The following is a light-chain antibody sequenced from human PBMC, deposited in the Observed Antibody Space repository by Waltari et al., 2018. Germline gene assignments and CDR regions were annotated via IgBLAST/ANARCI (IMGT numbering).Light chain of an antibody. J-gene: IGKJ1*01. CDR3: QQHGTLPAT. CDR1: QSVGSSS. Sequence: EIVLTPSPGTASLSPGERVTLSCRASQSVGSSSLAWYQQKPGQAPRLVIYRASRRATGIPDRFSGSGSGTDFSLTIIRLEPEDFAVYYCQQHGTLPATFGQGTKVEIK. CDR2: RAS. V-gene: IGKV3-20*01.